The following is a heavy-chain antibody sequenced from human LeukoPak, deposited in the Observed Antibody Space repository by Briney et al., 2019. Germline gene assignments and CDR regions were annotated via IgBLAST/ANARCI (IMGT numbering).Heavy chain of an antibody. D-gene: IGHD3-22*01. CDR2: IYYTRTT. J-gene: IGHJ5*02. Sequence: SETLSLTCTVSGDSISSSYWSWIRQPPGKTLEWIGYIYYTRTTNYNPSLKSRVTMSIDTSKNQFSLNLNSVTAADTAVYYCARGFYDSSGYSNCFDPWDQGTLVTVSS. CDR1: GDSISSSY. CDR3: ARGFYDSSGYSNCFDP. V-gene: IGHV4-59*01.